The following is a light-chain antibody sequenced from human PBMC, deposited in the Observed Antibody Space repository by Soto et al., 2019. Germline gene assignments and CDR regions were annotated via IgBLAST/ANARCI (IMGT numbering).Light chain of an antibody. J-gene: IGKJ1*01. V-gene: IGKV3-20*01. CDR2: GAS. CDR3: QRYGSSLT. CDR1: QSVSSGY. Sequence: EIVLTQSAGALSLSPGERATLSCRASQSVSSGYLAWYQQKPGQAPRLLIYGASRRAAGIADRFSGSGSGTDFTLTISRLEPEDFAVYYCQRYGSSLTFGQGTKVDIK.